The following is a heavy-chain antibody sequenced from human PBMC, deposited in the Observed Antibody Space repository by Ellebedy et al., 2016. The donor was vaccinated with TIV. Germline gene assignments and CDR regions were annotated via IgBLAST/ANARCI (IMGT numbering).Heavy chain of an antibody. D-gene: IGHD5-12*01. CDR1: GFNFRSYW. CDR3: ARDRGEYSGSTDF. J-gene: IGHJ4*02. V-gene: IGHV3-74*01. CDR2: VSPDGSTT. Sequence: GESLKISCAASGFNFRSYWMYWVRQLPGKGLMWVSRVSPDGSTTNSADSVKGRFTISRDNAKNTVYLQINSLRVEDTAVYYCARDRGEYSGSTDFWGQGTLVTVSS.